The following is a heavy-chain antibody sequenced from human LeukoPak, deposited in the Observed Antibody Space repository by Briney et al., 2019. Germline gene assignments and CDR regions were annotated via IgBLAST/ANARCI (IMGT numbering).Heavy chain of an antibody. CDR3: AKGMCSGGSCYSDGVFDY. D-gene: IGHD2-15*01. CDR2: ISSDGGST. V-gene: IGHV3-43D*03. CDR1: GFTFDDYA. J-gene: IGHJ4*02. Sequence: GGSLRLSCAASGFTFDDYAMHWVRQAPGKGLERVSIISSDGGSTYYADSVKGRFTISRDNSKNSLYLQMNSLRAEDTALYYCAKGMCSGGSCYSDGVFDYWGQGTLVTVSS.